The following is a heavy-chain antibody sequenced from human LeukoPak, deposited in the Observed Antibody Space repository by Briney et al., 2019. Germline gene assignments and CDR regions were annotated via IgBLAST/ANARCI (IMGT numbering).Heavy chain of an antibody. CDR1: GFTFSSYA. CDR2: ISGDGGI. J-gene: IGHJ4*02. Sequence: PGGSLRLSCAASGFTFSSYAMSWVRQAPGKGLEWVSVISGDGGIYYADSVKGRFTISRDNSKNTVYLQMNSLRAEDTALYYCANESPYFDYWGQGTLVTVSS. V-gene: IGHV3-23*01. CDR3: ANESPYFDY.